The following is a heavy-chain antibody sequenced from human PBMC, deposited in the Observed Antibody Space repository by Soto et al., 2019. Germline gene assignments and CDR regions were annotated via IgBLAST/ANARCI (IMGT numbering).Heavy chain of an antibody. J-gene: IGHJ5*02. CDR1: GYTFTSYA. V-gene: IGHV1-3*01. D-gene: IGHD1-26*01. CDR2: INAGNGNT. CDR3: ARGYSGPFNWFDP. Sequence: ASVKVSCKASGYTFTSYAMHWVRQAPGQRLEWMGWINAGNGNTKYSQKFQSRVTITRDTSASTAYMELSSLRSEDTAVYYCARGYSGPFNWFDPWGQGTLVTVSS.